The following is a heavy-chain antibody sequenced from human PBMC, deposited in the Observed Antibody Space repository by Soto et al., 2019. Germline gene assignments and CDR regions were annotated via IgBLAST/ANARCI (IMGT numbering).Heavy chain of an antibody. D-gene: IGHD3-10*02. CDR2: INAGNGNT. CDR3: GRDQSGIGYYVDWFDP. V-gene: IGHV1-3*01. Sequence: ASVKVSCKASGYTFTSYAMHWVRQAPGQRLECLGWINAGNGNTKYSEKFEGRVTFTRDTAATTANMELTSLTSEDTAVYYCGRDQSGIGYYVDWFDPWSQGTLVTVSS. J-gene: IGHJ5*02. CDR1: GYTFTSYA.